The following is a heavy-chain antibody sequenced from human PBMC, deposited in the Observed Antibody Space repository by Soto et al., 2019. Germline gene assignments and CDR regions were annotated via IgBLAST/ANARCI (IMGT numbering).Heavy chain of an antibody. CDR2: ISYSNSTI. J-gene: IGHJ4*02. V-gene: IGHV3-48*02. CDR3: ARDTDSRGRSADY. D-gene: IGHD6-19*01. Sequence: EVQLVESGGGLEQPGGSLRLSCSASGFTFSSYSMNWVRQAPGKGLEWVSYISYSNSTIYYADSVKGRFTISRDNAKNSLYLQMNSLRDEDTAVYYCARDTDSRGRSADYWGQGTLVTVSS. CDR1: GFTFSSYS.